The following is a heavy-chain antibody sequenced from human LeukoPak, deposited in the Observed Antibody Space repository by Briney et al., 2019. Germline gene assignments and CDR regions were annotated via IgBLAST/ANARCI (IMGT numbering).Heavy chain of an antibody. CDR1: GFTFSSYW. D-gene: IGHD5-24*01. V-gene: IGHV3-74*01. J-gene: IGHJ4*02. CDR2: INSDGSSA. Sequence: PGGSLRLSCAASGFTFSSYWMHWVRQAPGKGLVWVSGINSDGSSATYADSVKGRFTISRDNSKNTLYLQMNSLRAEDTAVYYCARARDGYRTDYFDYWGQGTLVTVSS. CDR3: ARARDGYRTDYFDY.